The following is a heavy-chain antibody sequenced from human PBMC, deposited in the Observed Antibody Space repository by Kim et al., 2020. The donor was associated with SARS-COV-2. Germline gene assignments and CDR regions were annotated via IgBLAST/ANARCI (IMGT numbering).Heavy chain of an antibody. J-gene: IGHJ5*02. D-gene: IGHD3-10*01. CDR2: IDPSDSYT. V-gene: IGHV5-10-1*01. CDR1: GYSFTSYW. CDR3: AAHSPYGSGSYYNDH. Sequence: GESLKISCKGSGYSFTSYWISWVRQLPGKVLEWMWRIDPSDSYTNYSPSFQGHVTISADKSISTAYLQWSSLKASDTAMYYCAAHSPYGSGSYYNDHWGQGNLVTVS.